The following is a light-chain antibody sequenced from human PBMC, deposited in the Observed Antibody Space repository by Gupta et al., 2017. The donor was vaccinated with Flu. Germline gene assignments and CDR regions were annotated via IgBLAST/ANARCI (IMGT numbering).Light chain of an antibody. Sequence: DIQMTQPPSSLSASIGDRVTITCRASQNINNYLHWYQQKPGKAPRLLISDASTLHSGVPSGFSGSGSGTDSTLTISSLQPEDSATYYCQQSYITPWTFGQGTKVDIK. V-gene: IGKV1-39*01. CDR1: QNINNY. CDR2: DAS. CDR3: QQSYITPWT. J-gene: IGKJ1*01.